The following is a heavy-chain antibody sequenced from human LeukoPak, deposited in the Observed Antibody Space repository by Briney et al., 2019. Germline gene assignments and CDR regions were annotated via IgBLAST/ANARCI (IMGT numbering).Heavy chain of an antibody. J-gene: IGHJ4*02. CDR2: IYTSGST. CDR3: ARVTTGGYYNC. D-gene: IGHD3-22*01. CDR1: GGSISSGSYY. Sequence: SETLSLTCTVSGGSISSGSYYWSWIRQPAGKGLEWIGRIYTSGSTNYNPSLRSRVTISVDTSKNQFSLKLTSVTAADTAVYYCARVTTGGYYNCWGQGTLVTVSS. V-gene: IGHV4-61*02.